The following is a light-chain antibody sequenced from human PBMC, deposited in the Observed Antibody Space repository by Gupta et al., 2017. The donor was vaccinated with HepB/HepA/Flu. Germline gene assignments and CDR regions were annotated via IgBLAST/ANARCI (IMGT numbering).Light chain of an antibody. CDR2: DTS. CDR1: QSSGNY. CDR3: QLRSSWHMFT. J-gene: IGKJ5*01. V-gene: IGKV3-11*01. Sequence: EIVLTQSPGTLSLSPGERATLSCRASQSSGNYLAWYQQKPGQSPRLLIYDTSSRATGTPARFSGSWSGTDFTLTIGSLETEDFAVYSCQLRSSWHMFTFGQGTRLELK.